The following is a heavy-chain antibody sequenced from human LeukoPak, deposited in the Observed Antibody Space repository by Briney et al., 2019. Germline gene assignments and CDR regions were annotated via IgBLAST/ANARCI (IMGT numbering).Heavy chain of an antibody. D-gene: IGHD3-9*01. J-gene: IGHJ4*02. Sequence: SETLSLTCAVYGGSFSGYYWSWIRQPPGKGLEWIGEINHSGSTNYNPSLKSRVTISVVTSKNQFSLKLSSVTAADTAVYYCASIFKERDILTGYRDYWGRGTLVTVSS. CDR1: GGSFSGYY. CDR3: ASIFKERDILTGYRDY. V-gene: IGHV4-34*01. CDR2: INHSGST.